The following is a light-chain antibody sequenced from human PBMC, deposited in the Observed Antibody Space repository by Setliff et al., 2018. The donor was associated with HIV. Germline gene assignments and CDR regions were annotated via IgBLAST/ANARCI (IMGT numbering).Light chain of an antibody. CDR1: SSDVGGYNY. V-gene: IGLV2-11*01. CDR3: CSYAGNAYV. CDR2: DVS. Sequence: LAQPRSVSGSPGQSVTISCTGTSSDVGGYNYVSWYHQHPGKAPKLMISDVSKRPSGVPDRFSGSKSGNTASLTISGLQAEDEADYYCCSYAGNAYVFGAGTKVTVL. J-gene: IGLJ1*01.